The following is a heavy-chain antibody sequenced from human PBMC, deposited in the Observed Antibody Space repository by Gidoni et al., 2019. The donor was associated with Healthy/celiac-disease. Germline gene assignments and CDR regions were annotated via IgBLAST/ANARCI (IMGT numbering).Heavy chain of an antibody. CDR1: GFTFSSYA. J-gene: IGHJ4*02. D-gene: IGHD3-9*01. Sequence: EVQLLESGGGLVQPGGSLRLSCAASGFTFSSYAMSWVRQAPGKGLEWVSAISGSGGSTYYADSVKGRFTISRDNSKNTLYLQMNSLRAEDTAVYYCANQKGDILTGYYPFDYWGQGTLVTVSS. V-gene: IGHV3-23*01. CDR3: ANQKGDILTGYYPFDY. CDR2: ISGSGGST.